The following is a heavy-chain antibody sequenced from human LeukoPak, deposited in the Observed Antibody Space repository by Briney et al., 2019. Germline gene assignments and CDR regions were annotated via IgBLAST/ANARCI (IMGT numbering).Heavy chain of an antibody. CDR1: GGSFSGYY. J-gene: IGHJ4*02. D-gene: IGHD3-10*01. CDR3: ARDSWFGELLFDY. Sequence: SETLSLTCAVYGGSFSGYYWSWIRQPPGKGLEWIGEINHSGSTNYNPSLKSRVTISVDTSKNQFSLKLSSVIAADTAVYYCARDSWFGELLFDYWGQGTLVTVSS. V-gene: IGHV4-34*01. CDR2: INHSGST.